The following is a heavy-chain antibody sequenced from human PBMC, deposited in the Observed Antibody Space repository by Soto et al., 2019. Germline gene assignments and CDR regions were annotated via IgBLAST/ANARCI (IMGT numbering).Heavy chain of an antibody. CDR3: TTGVYYGSGDFDY. CDR2: IKSKTDGGTT. Sequence: EVQLVESGGGLVKPGGSLRLSCAASGFTFSNAWMSWVRQAPGKGLEWVGRIKSKTDGGTTDYAAPVKGRFTISRDDSKNTLYLQMNSLKTEDTAVYYCTTGVYYGSGDFDYWGQGTLVTVSS. V-gene: IGHV3-15*01. CDR1: GFTFSNAW. D-gene: IGHD3-10*01. J-gene: IGHJ4*02.